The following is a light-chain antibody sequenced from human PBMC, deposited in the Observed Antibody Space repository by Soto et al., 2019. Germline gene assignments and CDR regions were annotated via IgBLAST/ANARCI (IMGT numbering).Light chain of an antibody. CDR3: QQNNRYPWT. V-gene: IGKV1-5*03. Sequence: DIQMPQSPSTLPASVGDRVTITCRASQNINNWLAWYQQKPGKGPSLLIYKASNLESGVSSRFSGSGSGTEFTLTISSLQPDDIGTYYCQQNNRYPWTFGQGTKVDIK. CDR2: KAS. J-gene: IGKJ1*01. CDR1: QNINNW.